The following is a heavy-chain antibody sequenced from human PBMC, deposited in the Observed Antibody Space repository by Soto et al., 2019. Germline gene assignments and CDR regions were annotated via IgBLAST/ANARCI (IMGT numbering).Heavy chain of an antibody. CDR2: IYYSGST. J-gene: IGHJ6*02. Sequence: SETLSLTCTVSGGSISSYYWSWIRQPPGKGLEWIGYIYYSGSTNYNPSLKSRVTISVDTSKNQFSLKLSSVTAADTAVYYCARSYDFWSGYPTPYYYYGMDVWGQGTTVTVSS. CDR1: GGSISSYY. CDR3: ARSYDFWSGYPTPYYYYGMDV. V-gene: IGHV4-59*01. D-gene: IGHD3-3*01.